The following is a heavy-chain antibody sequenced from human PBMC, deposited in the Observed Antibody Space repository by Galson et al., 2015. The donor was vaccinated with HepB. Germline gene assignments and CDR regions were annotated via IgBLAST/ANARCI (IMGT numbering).Heavy chain of an antibody. J-gene: IGHJ3*02. CDR3: AKGGRVVPAAKHAFDI. CDR2: ISGSGGST. CDR1: GFTFSSYA. Sequence: SLRLSCAASGFTFSSYAMSWVRQAPGKGLEWVSAISGSGGSTYYADPVKGRFTISRDNSKNTLYLQMNSLRAEDTAVYYCAKGGRVVPAAKHAFDIWGQGTMVTVSS. V-gene: IGHV3-23*01. D-gene: IGHD2-2*01.